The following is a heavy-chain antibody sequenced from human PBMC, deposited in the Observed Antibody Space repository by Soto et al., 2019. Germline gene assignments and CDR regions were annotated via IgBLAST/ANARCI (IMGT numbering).Heavy chain of an antibody. CDR2: IKTDGSDK. V-gene: IGHV3-7*05. Sequence: EVQLVESGGGLVQPGGSLRLSCAASGFTFSSYWMYWVRQAPGKGLEWVANIKTDGSDKFYMDSVKGRFTISRDNAKTSLWLQMNSLRAEDTAVYYCVRDGPTGYSYNYWGQGTLVIVSS. CDR1: GFTFSSYW. J-gene: IGHJ4*02. D-gene: IGHD5-12*01. CDR3: VRDGPTGYSYNY.